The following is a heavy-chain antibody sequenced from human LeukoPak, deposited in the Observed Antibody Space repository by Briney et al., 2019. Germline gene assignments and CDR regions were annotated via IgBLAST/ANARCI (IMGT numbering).Heavy chain of an antibody. J-gene: IGHJ4*02. D-gene: IGHD1-20*01. V-gene: IGHV3-23*01. CDR2: ISGSGGST. CDR3: AKDFPLTGTTLPPADY. CDR1: GFTFSSYA. Sequence: GGSLGLSCAASGFTFSSYAMSWVRQAPGEGLEWVSAISGSGGSTYYADSVKGRFTISRDNSKDTLYLQINSLRAEDTAVYYCAKDFPLTGTTLPPADYWGQGTLVTVSS.